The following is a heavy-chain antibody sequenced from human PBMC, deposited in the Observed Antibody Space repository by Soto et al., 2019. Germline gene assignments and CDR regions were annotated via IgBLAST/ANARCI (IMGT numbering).Heavy chain of an antibody. CDR2: ITTNGGGT. CDR1: GFTFSSFT. Sequence: PGGSLRLSCAASGFTFSSFTMSWVRQAPGKGLEWVSAITTNGGGTHLADSVKGRFTISRDNSKNTLYLQMDSLGAEDTAVYYCAKVSVPTIRDGFDYWGQGTLVTVSS. CDR3: AKVSVPTIRDGFDY. J-gene: IGHJ4*02. V-gene: IGHV3-23*01. D-gene: IGHD4-17*01.